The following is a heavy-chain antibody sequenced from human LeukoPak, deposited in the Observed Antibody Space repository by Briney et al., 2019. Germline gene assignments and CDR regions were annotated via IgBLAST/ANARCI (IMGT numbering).Heavy chain of an antibody. CDR1: GGSFSGYY. V-gene: IGHV4-34*01. D-gene: IGHD3-3*01. CDR3: ARQPLYDFWSGYYQFDY. CDR2: INHSGSA. Sequence: SETLSLTCAVYGGSFSGYYWSWIRQPPGKGLEWIGEINHSGSANYNPSLKSRVTISVDTSKNQFSLKLSSVTAADTAVYCCARQPLYDFWSGYYQFDYWGQGTPVTVSS. J-gene: IGHJ4*02.